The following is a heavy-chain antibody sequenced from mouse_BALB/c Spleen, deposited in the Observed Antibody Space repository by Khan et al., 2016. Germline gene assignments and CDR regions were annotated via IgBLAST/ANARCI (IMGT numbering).Heavy chain of an antibody. Sequence: QMQLEESGPGLVAPSQSLSITCTVSGFSLTGYGVNWVRQPPGKGLEWLGMIRGDGNTDYNSALKTRLSTSKDNTKRQAFLKMKSMQTDDTARYYCARVLYSDPAVFAYWGQGTLVTVSA. CDR3: ARVLYSDPAVFAY. D-gene: IGHD2-4*01. CDR1: GFSLTGYG. V-gene: IGHV2-6-7*01. J-gene: IGHJ3*01. CDR2: IRGDGNT.